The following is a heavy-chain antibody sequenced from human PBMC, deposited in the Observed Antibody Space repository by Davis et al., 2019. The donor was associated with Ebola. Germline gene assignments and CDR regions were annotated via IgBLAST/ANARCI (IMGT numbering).Heavy chain of an antibody. V-gene: IGHV1-18*01. CDR3: ARDLLVPAAIPWFDP. Sequence: ASVKVSCKASGYTFTSYGISWVRQAPGQGLEWMGWISAYNGNTNYAQKLQGRVTMTTDTSTSTAYMELRSLRSDDTAVYYCARDLLVPAAIPWFDPWGQGTLVTVSS. D-gene: IGHD2-2*01. CDR1: GYTFTSYG. J-gene: IGHJ5*02. CDR2: ISAYNGNT.